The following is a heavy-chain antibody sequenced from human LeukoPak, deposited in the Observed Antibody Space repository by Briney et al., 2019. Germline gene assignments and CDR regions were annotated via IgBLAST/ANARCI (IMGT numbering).Heavy chain of an antibody. Sequence: GASVKVSCKASGYTFTSYGISWVRQAPGQGLEWMGWISAYNGNTNYAQKLQGRVTMTTDTSTSTAYMELRSLRSDDTAVYYCARDWVVYSGSYGASLTFDYWGQGTLVTVSS. CDR1: GYTFTSYG. J-gene: IGHJ4*02. V-gene: IGHV1-18*01. D-gene: IGHD1-26*01. CDR3: ARDWVVYSGSYGASLTFDY. CDR2: ISAYNGNT.